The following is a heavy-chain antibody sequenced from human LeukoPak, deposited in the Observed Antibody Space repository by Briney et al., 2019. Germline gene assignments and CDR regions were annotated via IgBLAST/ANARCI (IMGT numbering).Heavy chain of an antibody. D-gene: IGHD3-10*01. V-gene: IGHV1-18*01. CDR2: MSAYNGNT. J-gene: IGHJ5*02. Sequence: GASVKVSCKASGYTFTNYGISWVRQAPGQGLEWMGWMSAYNGNTNYAQKLQGRVTMTTDTSRSTGYMELRRLRSDDTAVYYCARDFPYNYGSGSPSNWFDPWGQGTLVTVSS. CDR3: ARDFPYNYGSGSPSNWFDP. CDR1: GYTFTNYG.